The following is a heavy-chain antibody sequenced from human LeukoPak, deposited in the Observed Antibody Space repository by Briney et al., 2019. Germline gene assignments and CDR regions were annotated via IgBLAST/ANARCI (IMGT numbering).Heavy chain of an antibody. J-gene: IGHJ3*02. CDR3: AVGYSYGSHQVDAFDI. V-gene: IGHV4-31*03. CDR2: IYYSGST. D-gene: IGHD5-18*01. Sequence: SQTLSLTCTVSGGSLSSGGYYWRWIRQHPGKGPEWLGYIYYSGSTYYNPSLKSRVTISVDTSKNQFSLKLSSVTAADTAVYYCAVGYSYGSHQVDAFDIWGQGTMVTVSS. CDR1: GGSLSSGGYY.